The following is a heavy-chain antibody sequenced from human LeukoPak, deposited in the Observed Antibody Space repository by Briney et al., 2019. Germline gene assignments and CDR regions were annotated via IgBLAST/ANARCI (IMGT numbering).Heavy chain of an antibody. Sequence: SETLSLTGAVYGGSFSGYYWSWIRQPPGKGLEWIGEINHSGSTNYNPSLKSRVTISVDTSKNQFSLKLSSVTAADTAVYYCARTWIQLWSESGFDYWGQGTLVTVSS. D-gene: IGHD5-18*01. CDR3: ARTWIQLWSESGFDY. CDR2: INHSGST. V-gene: IGHV4-34*01. CDR1: GGSFSGYY. J-gene: IGHJ4*02.